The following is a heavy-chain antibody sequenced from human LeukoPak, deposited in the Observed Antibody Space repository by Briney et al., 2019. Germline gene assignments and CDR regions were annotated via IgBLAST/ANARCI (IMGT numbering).Heavy chain of an antibody. CDR2: IDPSDSYT. CDR1: GYTFTSYW. CDR3: ARIASYSSSHEFDY. D-gene: IGHD6-6*01. V-gene: IGHV5-10-1*01. Sequence: GASVKVSCKTSGYTFTSYWISWVRQMPGKGLEWMGRIDPSDSYTNYSPSFQGHVTISADKSISTAYLQWSSLKASDTAMYYCARIASYSSSHEFDYWGQGTLVTVSS. J-gene: IGHJ4*02.